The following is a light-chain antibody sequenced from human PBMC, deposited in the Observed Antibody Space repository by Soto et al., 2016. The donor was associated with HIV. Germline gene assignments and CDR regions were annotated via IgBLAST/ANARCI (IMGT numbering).Light chain of an antibody. J-gene: IGKJ1*01. CDR1: QSISNY. CDR2: SAY. CDR3: QQSSETPRT. Sequence: DIQMTQSPSSLSASVGDRVTITCRASQSISNYVNWYQQKPGQAPEVLISSAYTLESGVSSRFSGSRSGAVFTLTISSLQPEDFGTYYCQQSSETPRTFGQGTKVLI. V-gene: IGKV1-39*01.